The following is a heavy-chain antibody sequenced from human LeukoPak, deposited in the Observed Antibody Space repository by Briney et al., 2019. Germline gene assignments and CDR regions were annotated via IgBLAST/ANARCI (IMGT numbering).Heavy chain of an antibody. CDR1: GGSFSGYY. CDR3: ATLAPPPYYDFWSGYFTAFDY. J-gene: IGHJ4*02. V-gene: IGHV4-34*01. CDR2: INHSGST. Sequence: KSSETLSLTCAVYGGSFSGYYWSWIRQPPGKGLEWIGEINHSGSTNYNPFLKSRVTISVDTSKNQFSLKLSSVTAADTAVYYCATLAPPPYYDFWSGYFTAFDYWGQGTLVTVSS. D-gene: IGHD3-3*01.